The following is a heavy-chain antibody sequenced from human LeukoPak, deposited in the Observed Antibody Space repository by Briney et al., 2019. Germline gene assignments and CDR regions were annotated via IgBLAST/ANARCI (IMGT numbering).Heavy chain of an antibody. CDR2: ISSNGGST. CDR3: ARVSYYGSGSYYNQYYFDY. D-gene: IGHD3-10*01. CDR1: GFTFSSYA. Sequence: GGSLRLSCAASGFTFSSYAMHWVRQAPGKGLEYVSAISSNGGSTYYANSVKGRFTISRDNSKNTLYLQMGSLRAEDMAVYYCARVSYYGSGSYYNQYYFDYWGQGTLVTVSP. J-gene: IGHJ4*02. V-gene: IGHV3-64*01.